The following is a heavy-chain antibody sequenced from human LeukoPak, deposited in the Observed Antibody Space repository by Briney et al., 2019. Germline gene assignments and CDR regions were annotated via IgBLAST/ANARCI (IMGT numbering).Heavy chain of an antibody. D-gene: IGHD1-1*01. V-gene: IGHV3-74*01. J-gene: IGHJ4*02. CDR3: ARCTTGRTFGSLREIKRSREIDY. CDR1: GFTFSDYW. Sequence: GGSLRLSCAASGFTFSDYWMHWVRQAPGKGLVWVSRISSDGSRVTYADSVKGRFTISRDNAKNSLYLQMNSLRVEDTAVYYCARCTTGRTFGSLREIKRSREIDYWGQGTLVTVSS. CDR2: ISSDGSRV.